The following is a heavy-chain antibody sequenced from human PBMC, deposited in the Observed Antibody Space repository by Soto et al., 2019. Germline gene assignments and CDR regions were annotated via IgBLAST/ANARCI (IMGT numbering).Heavy chain of an antibody. Sequence: ASVKVSCKTSGYSFTDYKLHWVRQAPGQGLEWMGWVDPNGGGSNSAQKFQGSVTMTWDTSITTAYLDLTRLTTNDTATYFCANGVDYGDFEGFDFWGQGTLVTVSS. D-gene: IGHD4-17*01. CDR3: ANGVDYGDFEGFDF. J-gene: IGHJ4*02. CDR2: VDPNGGGS. CDR1: GYSFTDYK. V-gene: IGHV1-2*04.